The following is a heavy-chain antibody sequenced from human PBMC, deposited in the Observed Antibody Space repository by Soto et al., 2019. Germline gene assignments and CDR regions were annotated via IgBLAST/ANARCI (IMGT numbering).Heavy chain of an antibody. CDR3: AKLADCGISSAEPIDH. V-gene: IGHV5-10-1*03. Sequence: EVQLVQSGAEVKKPGESLRISCQASGYTFTDYWIAWVRQMPDKGLEWMARIDPRDSYTYYSPSFEGHVTISADKAINTAYLQWTSLKASDSAIYYCAKLADCGISSAEPIDHWCQGTLVTVSS. D-gene: IGHD1-1*01. J-gene: IGHJ4*01. CDR1: GYTFTDYW. CDR2: IDPRDSYT.